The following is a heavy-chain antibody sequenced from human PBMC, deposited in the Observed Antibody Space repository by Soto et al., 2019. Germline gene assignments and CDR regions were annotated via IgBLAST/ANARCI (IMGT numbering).Heavy chain of an antibody. D-gene: IGHD4-17*01. J-gene: IGHJ5*02. V-gene: IGHV1-24*01. CDR2: FDPDEAET. Sequence: QVQLVQSGAEVKKPGASVKVSCKVSGYTLNEVAMHWVRQAPGKGLEWLGGFDPDEAETIYAQHFQGRVTMTEDTSADTVYMELSSLRSEAAALYFWTTYDGDYNVDHWGEGSLVTVSS. CDR3: TTYDGDYNVDH. CDR1: GYTLNEVA.